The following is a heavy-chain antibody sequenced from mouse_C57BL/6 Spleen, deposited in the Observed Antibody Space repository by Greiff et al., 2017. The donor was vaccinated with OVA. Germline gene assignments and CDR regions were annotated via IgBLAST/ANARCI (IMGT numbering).Heavy chain of an antibody. CDR2: IDPSDSDT. D-gene: IGHD2-2*01. CDR1: GYTFTSYW. Sequence: QVQLQQPGAELVKPGASVKLSCKASGYTFTSYWMQWVKQRPGQGLEWIGEIDPSDSDTNYNQKFKGKATLTVDTSSSTAYMELSSLTSEDSAVYYCARSRSGYNGYAMDYWGQGTSVTVSS. J-gene: IGHJ4*01. CDR3: ARSRSGYNGYAMDY. V-gene: IGHV1-50*01.